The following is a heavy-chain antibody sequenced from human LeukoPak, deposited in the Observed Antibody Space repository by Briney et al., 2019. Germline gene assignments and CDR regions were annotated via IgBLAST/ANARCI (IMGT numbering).Heavy chain of an antibody. CDR3: ARNGYSSSQNWFDP. CDR1: GGSFSGYY. J-gene: IGHJ5*02. V-gene: IGHV4-34*01. CDR2: INHSGST. Sequence: SETLSLTCAVYGGSFSGYYWSWIRQPPGKGLEWIGEINHSGSTNYNPSLKSRVTISVDTSKNQFSLKLCSVTAADTAVYYCARNGYSSSQNWFDPWGQGTLVTVSS. D-gene: IGHD6-13*01.